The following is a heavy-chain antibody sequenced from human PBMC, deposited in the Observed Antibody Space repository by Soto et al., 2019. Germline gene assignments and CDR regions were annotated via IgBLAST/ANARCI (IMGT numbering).Heavy chain of an antibody. V-gene: IGHV4-34*01. Sequence: QVQLQQWGAGLLKPSETLSLTCAVYGGSFSGYYWSWIRQPPGKGLEWSGEINHSGSTNYNPSLKSRVTISVDPSKNQFSLKLSSVAAADTAVYYCAARYCSSTSCYGEDYYYYMDVWGKGTTVTVSS. D-gene: IGHD2-2*01. CDR3: AARYCSSTSCYGEDYYYYMDV. J-gene: IGHJ6*03. CDR1: GGSFSGYY. CDR2: INHSGST.